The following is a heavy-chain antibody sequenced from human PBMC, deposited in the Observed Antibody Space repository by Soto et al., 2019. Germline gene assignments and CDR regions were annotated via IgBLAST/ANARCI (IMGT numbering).Heavy chain of an antibody. J-gene: IGHJ6*02. V-gene: IGHV1-69*01. D-gene: IGHD5-18*01. CDR3: ALSNLYVDTAILGYYYGMDV. CDR2: IIPIFGTA. CDR1: GGTFSSYA. Sequence: QVQLVQSGAEVKKPGSSVKVSCKASGGTFSSYAISWVRQAPGQGLEWMGGIIPIFGTANYAQKFQGRVTITADESTSTAYMELSSLRSEDTAVYYCALSNLYVDTAILGYYYGMDVWGQGTTVTVSS.